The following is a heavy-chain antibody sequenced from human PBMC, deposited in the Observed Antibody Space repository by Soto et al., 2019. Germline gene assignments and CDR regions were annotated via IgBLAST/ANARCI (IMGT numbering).Heavy chain of an antibody. Sequence: GGSLRLSCTASGFTFGDYAMSWFRQAPGKGLEWVGFIRSKAYGGTTEYAASVKGRFTISRDDSKSIAYLQMNSLKTEDTAVYYCTRDQQLYDFWSGYLSNWFDPWGQGTLVTVS. CDR2: IRSKAYGGTT. J-gene: IGHJ5*02. V-gene: IGHV3-49*03. CDR3: TRDQQLYDFWSGYLSNWFDP. D-gene: IGHD3-3*01. CDR1: GFTFGDYA.